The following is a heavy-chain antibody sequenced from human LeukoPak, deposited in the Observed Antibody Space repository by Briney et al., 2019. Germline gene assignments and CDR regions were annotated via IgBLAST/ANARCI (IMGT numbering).Heavy chain of an antibody. V-gene: IGHV3-53*01. D-gene: IGHD3-22*01. CDR3: ATGVYYYDSSGYYALDY. Sequence: GGSLRLSCAASGFTFSNAWMSWVRQAPGKGLEWVSVIYSGGSTYYADSVKGRFTISRDNSKNTLYLQMNSLRAEDTAVYYCATGVYYYDSSGYYALDYWGQGTLVTVSS. J-gene: IGHJ4*02. CDR1: GFTFSNAW. CDR2: IYSGGST.